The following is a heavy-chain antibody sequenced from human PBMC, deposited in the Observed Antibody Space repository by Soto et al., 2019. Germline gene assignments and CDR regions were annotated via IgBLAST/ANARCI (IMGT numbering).Heavy chain of an antibody. CDR3: ARVGPYCSSTSCPGGMDV. CDR2: IIPIFGTA. CDR1: GGTFSSYA. V-gene: IGHV1-69*13. Sequence: WASVKVSCKASGGTFSSYAISWVRQAPGQGLEWMGGIIPIFGTANYAQKFQGRVTITADESTSTAYMELSSLRSEDTAVYYCARVGPYCSSTSCPGGMDVWGQGTTVTVSS. D-gene: IGHD2-2*01. J-gene: IGHJ6*02.